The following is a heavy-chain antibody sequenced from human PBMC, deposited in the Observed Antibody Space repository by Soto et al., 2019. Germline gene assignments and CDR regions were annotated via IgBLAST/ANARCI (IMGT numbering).Heavy chain of an antibody. CDR3: ARESGGSDDFDY. CDR1: GFTFIYSS. J-gene: IGHJ4*02. D-gene: IGHD2-15*01. Sequence: EVQLVESGGGLVQPGGSLRLSCAASGFTFIYSSMNWVRQAPGKGLEWVAYISSSSSSIYYADSVKGRFTISRDNAKNPLYLQMNSPRDGDTAVYYCARESGGSDDFDYWGQGSLVTVSS. CDR2: ISSSSSSI. V-gene: IGHV3-48*02.